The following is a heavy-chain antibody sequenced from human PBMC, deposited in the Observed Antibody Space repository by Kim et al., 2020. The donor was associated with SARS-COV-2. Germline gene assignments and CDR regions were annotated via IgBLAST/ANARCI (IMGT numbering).Heavy chain of an antibody. CDR3: ARDLRAVAGTWVGYFGS. J-gene: IGHJ5*01. CDR1: GGTMSSYY. V-gene: IGHV4-59*01. CDR2: MYDGGTT. Sequence: SETLSLTCSVSGGTMSSYYWTWIRQPPGKGLEWIGNMYDGGTTNYNPSLKSRVTISIDTSTTQFSLKLTPVTAAATATYYCARDLRAVAGTWVGYFGSWG. D-gene: IGHD6-19*01.